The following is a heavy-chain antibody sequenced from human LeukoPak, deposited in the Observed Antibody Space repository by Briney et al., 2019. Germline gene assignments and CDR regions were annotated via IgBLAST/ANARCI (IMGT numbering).Heavy chain of an antibody. CDR1: GYTLPRHP. V-gene: IGHV1-3*01. J-gene: IGHJ5*02. CDR2: MNARNGNT. D-gene: IGHD6-19*01. Sequence: ASVKDSLKASGYTLPRHPLHWVRPAPRQTLAWMGGMNARNGNTKKSHKFQGRVTITRDTSASTAYMEPSSLRSEDTAVYYCARDLAVAGTNVDWFDPWGQGTLVTVSS. CDR3: ARDLAVAGTNVDWFDP.